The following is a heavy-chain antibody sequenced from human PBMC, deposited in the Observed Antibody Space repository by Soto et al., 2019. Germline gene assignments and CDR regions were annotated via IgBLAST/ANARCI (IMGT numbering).Heavy chain of an antibody. CDR3: AREPII. CDR2: INHSGST. CDR1: GGSCSGYY. J-gene: IGHJ4*02. Sequence: SETQSLTCTVSGGSCSGYYWSWIRQPPGKGLEWIGEINHSGSTNYNPSLKSRVTISVDTSKNQFSLKLSSVTAADTAVYYCAREPIIWGQGTLVTVS. V-gene: IGHV4-34*01. D-gene: IGHD3-10*01.